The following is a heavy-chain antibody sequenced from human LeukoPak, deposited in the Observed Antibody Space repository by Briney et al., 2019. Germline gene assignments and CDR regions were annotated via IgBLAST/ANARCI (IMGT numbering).Heavy chain of an antibody. CDR2: VYYSGDT. D-gene: IGHD4-11*01. CDR3: ATGSMTTRYYYYFHMDV. Sequence: SETLSLTCTVSGGSINSTRYYWGWIRQPPGKGLEWIGSVYYSGDTHYNPSLRSRVTISVDTSKNQFSLRMHSMTAADTSFYYCATGSMTTRYYYYFHMDVWGPGTTVTVSS. V-gene: IGHV4-39*01. CDR1: GGSINSTRYY. J-gene: IGHJ6*03.